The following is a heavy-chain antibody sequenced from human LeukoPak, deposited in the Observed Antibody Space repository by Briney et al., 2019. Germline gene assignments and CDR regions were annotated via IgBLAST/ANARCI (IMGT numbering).Heavy chain of an antibody. J-gene: IGHJ6*02. CDR1: GYTFTSYG. Sequence: ASVKVSCKASGYTFTSYGISWVRQAPGQGLEWMGWISAYNGNTNYAQKLQGRVTMTTDTSTTTTYMELRSLRSDDTAVYYCARGEGYSGSGTYYNVYFYYGMDVWGQGTTVSVSS. CDR2: ISAYNGNT. V-gene: IGHV1-18*01. D-gene: IGHD3-10*01. CDR3: ARGEGYSGSGTYYNVYFYYGMDV.